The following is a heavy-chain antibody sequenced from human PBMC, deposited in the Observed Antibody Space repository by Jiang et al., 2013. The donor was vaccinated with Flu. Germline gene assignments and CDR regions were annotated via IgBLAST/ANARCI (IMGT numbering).Heavy chain of an antibody. CDR1: GFTFSSYG. V-gene: IGHV3-33*01. D-gene: IGHD3-10*01. Sequence: QLVESGGGVVQPGRSLRLSCAASGFTFSSYGMHWVRQAPGKGLEWVAVIWYDGSNKYYADSVKGRFTISRDNSKNTLYLQMNSLRAEDTAVYYCAREPSITMVRGVSNHYYYGMDVLGPRDHGHRLL. CDR2: IWYDGSNK. CDR3: AREPSITMVRGVSNHYYYGMDV. J-gene: IGHJ6*02.